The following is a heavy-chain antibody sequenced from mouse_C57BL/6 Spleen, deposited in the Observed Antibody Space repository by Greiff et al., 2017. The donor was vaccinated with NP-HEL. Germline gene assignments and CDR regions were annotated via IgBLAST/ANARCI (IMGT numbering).Heavy chain of an antibody. CDR1: GYTFTSYG. D-gene: IGHD3-2*02. CDR2: IYPRSGNT. CDR3: ARSLDSSGTWFAY. V-gene: IGHV1-81*01. J-gene: IGHJ3*01. Sequence: VKLMESGAELARPGASVKLSCKASGYTFTSYGLSWVKQRTGQGLEWIGEIYPRSGNTYYNEKFKGKATLTADKSSSTAYMELRSLTSEDSAVYFCARSLDSSGTWFAYWGQGTLVTVSA.